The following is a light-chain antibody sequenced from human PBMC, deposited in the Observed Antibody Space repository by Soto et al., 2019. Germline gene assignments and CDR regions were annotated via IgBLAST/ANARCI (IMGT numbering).Light chain of an antibody. V-gene: IGLV2-14*01. J-gene: IGLJ1*01. CDR2: EVT. CDR1: SSDVGGYNA. CDR3: NSFRVSHLYV. Sequence: QSVLSXPASVSGSPGQTITISCTGTSSDVGGYNAVSWYQHHPGKAPKLIIYEVTHRPSGVSDRFSASKSGNTASLTISGLQAEDEADYYCNSFRVSHLYVFGTGTKVTVL.